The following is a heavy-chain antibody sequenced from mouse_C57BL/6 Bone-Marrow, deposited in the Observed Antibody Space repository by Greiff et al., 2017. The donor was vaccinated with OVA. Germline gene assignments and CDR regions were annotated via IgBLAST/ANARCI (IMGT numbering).Heavy chain of an antibody. Sequence: VQLQQSGAELVRPGASVKLSCTASGFNIKDYYMHWVKQRPEQGLEWIGRIDPEDGDTEYAPKFPGKATMTADTSSNTAYLQLSSLTSEDTAVYYCTTETAQASFAYWGQGTLVTVSA. CDR3: TTETAQASFAY. J-gene: IGHJ3*01. D-gene: IGHD3-2*02. CDR2: IDPEDGDT. CDR1: GFNIKDYY. V-gene: IGHV14-1*01.